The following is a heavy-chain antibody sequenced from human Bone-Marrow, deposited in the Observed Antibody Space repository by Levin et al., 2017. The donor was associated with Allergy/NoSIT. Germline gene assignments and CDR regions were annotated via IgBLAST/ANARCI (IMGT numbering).Heavy chain of an antibody. J-gene: IGHJ4*02. CDR3: ARGYYADYD. V-gene: IGHV3-7*01. Sequence: GGSLRLSCVASGFVSSSHWMGWVRQAPGKGLQWVANIKQGRAETYYVDSVKGRFIISRDDARKSLFLQMHSLRAEDSGVYYCARGYYADYDWGQGTLVTVSS. CDR1: GFVSSSHW. D-gene: IGHD4-17*01. CDR2: IKQGRAET.